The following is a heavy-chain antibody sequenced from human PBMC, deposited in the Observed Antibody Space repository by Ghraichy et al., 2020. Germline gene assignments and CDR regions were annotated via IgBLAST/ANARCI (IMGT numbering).Heavy chain of an antibody. D-gene: IGHD5-12*01. CDR3: ARGSSGYDFSDY. Sequence: SETLSLTCTVSGGSISSGSYYWSWIRQPAGKGLEWIGRIYTSGSTNYNPSLKSRVTISVDTSKNQFSLKLSSVTAADTAVYYCARGSSGYDFSDYWGQGTLVTVSS. J-gene: IGHJ4*02. CDR1: GGSISSGSYY. V-gene: IGHV4-61*02. CDR2: IYTSGST.